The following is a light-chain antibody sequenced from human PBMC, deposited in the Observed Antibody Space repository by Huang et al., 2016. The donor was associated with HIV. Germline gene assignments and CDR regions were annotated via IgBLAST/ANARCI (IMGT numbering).Light chain of an antibody. Sequence: IVMTQSPATLSVSPGERATLSCRASQTINSNFVWYQQKPGHPPRLLIYDSSARATGVPARFSGSGSGTDFTLTISSLQSEDFAVYYCQQYSMWPPWTFGQGTKVEMK. J-gene: IGKJ1*01. CDR1: QTINSN. V-gene: IGKV3-15*01. CDR3: QQYSMWPPWT. CDR2: DSS.